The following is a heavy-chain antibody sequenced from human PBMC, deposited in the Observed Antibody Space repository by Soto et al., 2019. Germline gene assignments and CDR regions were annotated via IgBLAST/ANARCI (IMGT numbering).Heavy chain of an antibody. CDR3: ARDLLDASMGDRKYGMDV. CDR2: MHHSGST. D-gene: IGHD3-16*01. J-gene: IGHJ6*02. Sequence: QVQLQESGPGLVKPSGTLSLTCAVSGGSISSSNWWSWVRQPPGQGLEWIGEMHHSGSTNYNPSLKSRVTIAVDXXKXQXALKLSSVTAADTAVYYCARDLLDASMGDRKYGMDVWGQGTTVTVSS. V-gene: IGHV4-4*02. CDR1: GGSISSSNW.